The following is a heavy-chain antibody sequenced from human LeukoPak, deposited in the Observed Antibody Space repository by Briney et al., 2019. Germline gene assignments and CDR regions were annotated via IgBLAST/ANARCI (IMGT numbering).Heavy chain of an antibody. CDR2: IYYSGST. CDR1: GGSISRGDYY. CDR3: ARDDYDDSSGSQSNWYFDL. V-gene: IGHV4-30-4*01. Sequence: PSQTLSLTCTVSGGSISRGDYYWSWIRQPPGKGLEWFGYIYYSGSTYYNPSLKSRVTISVDTSKNQFSLKLSSVTAADTAVYYCARDDYDDSSGSQSNWYFDLWGRGTLVTVSS. D-gene: IGHD3-22*01. J-gene: IGHJ2*01.